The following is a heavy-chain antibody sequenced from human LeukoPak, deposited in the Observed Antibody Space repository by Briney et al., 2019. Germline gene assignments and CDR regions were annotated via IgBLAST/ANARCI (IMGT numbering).Heavy chain of an antibody. CDR3: ARVVASTSIDS. J-gene: IGHJ4*02. CDR1: AYSISSGYF. CDR2: IFHSGSV. Sequence: SETLSLTCAVSAYSISSGYFWGWIRQPPGKGPEWIGSIFHSGSVYYNPSLQSRVTISVDTSTNRFSLKLTSVTAADTALYYCARVVASTSIDSWGQGTLVTVSS. V-gene: IGHV4-38-2*01. D-gene: IGHD2-15*01.